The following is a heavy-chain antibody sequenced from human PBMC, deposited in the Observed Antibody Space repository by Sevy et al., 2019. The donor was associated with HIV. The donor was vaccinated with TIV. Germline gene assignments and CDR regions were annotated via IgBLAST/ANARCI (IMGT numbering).Heavy chain of an antibody. D-gene: IGHD2-8*02. J-gene: IGHJ6*02. V-gene: IGHV4-61*01. Sequence: SETLSLTCTVSGGSVSSGSYYWSWIRQPPGKGLECIGYIYYSGSTNYNPSLKSRVTISVDPSKNQFSLKRSSVTAADTAVYYCARRGGLVDGGMDVWGQGTTVTVSS. CDR2: IYYSGST. CDR1: GGSVSSGSYY. CDR3: ARRGGLVDGGMDV.